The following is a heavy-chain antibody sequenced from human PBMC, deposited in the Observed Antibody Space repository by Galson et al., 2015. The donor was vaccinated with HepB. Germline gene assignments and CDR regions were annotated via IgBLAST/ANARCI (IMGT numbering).Heavy chain of an antibody. Sequence: SLRLSCAASGFTFRSYGMHWVRQSPGTGLEWVATISYDGSNKYYADSLKGRFTISRDNSKKTLYLDMHSLRVEDAALYYCVKVYSAYDQRDHWGQGTLVTVSS. D-gene: IGHD5-12*01. V-gene: IGHV3-30*18. CDR2: ISYDGSNK. J-gene: IGHJ4*02. CDR3: VKVYSAYDQRDH. CDR1: GFTFRSYG.